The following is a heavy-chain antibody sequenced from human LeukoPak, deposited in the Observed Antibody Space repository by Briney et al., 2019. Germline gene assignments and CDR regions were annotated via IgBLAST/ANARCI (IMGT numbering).Heavy chain of an antibody. CDR2: ISTNGGST. CDR1: GFTFSTYA. V-gene: IGHV3-64*01. D-gene: IGHD3-10*01. J-gene: IGHJ6*02. Sequence: QPGGSLGLSCAASGFTFSTYAMHWVRQAPGKGLEYVSAISTNGGSTYYANSVKGRFTISRDNSKNTLYLQMGSLRAEDMAVYYCAYWTSGGVYQYYYAMDVWGQGTTVTVSS. CDR3: AYWTSGGVYQYYYAMDV.